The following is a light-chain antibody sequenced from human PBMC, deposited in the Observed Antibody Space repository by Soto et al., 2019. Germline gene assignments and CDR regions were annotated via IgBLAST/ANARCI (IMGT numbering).Light chain of an antibody. CDR3: QQYKSWPIT. Sequence: EILLTHSPATLSVPPLHRRALXERASQSVRSDLAWYQQQPGQAPRLLIYGASTRATGIPARFTGSGSGTEFTLTISGLQSEDFAIYFCQQYKSWPITFGQGTRLEIK. CDR2: GAS. CDR1: QSVRSD. J-gene: IGKJ5*01. V-gene: IGKV3-15*01.